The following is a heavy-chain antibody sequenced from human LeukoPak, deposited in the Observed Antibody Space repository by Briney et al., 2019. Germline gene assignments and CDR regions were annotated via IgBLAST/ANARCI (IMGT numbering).Heavy chain of an antibody. CDR3: ARARRKRNPELYRDNPAPNWFDP. V-gene: IGHV3-21*04. D-gene: IGHD3-3*01. CDR1: GFTFSSYS. CDR2: ISSSSSYI. J-gene: IGHJ5*02. Sequence: PGGSLRLSCAASGFTFSSYSMNWVRQAPGKGLEWVSSISSSSSYIYYADSVKGRFTISRDNAKNSLHLQMNRLRAEDTALYYCARARRKRNPELYRDNPAPNWFDPWGQGTLVTVSS.